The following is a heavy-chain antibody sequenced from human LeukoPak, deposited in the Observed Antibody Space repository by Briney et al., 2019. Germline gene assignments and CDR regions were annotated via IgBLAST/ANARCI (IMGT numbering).Heavy chain of an antibody. Sequence: SETLSHTCAVYGGSFSGYYWSWIRQPPGKGLEWIGEINHSGSTNYNPSLKSRVTISVDTSKNQFSLKLSSVTAADTAVYYCASGGPFLFRIAAAGPCLFFDYWGQGTLVTVSS. J-gene: IGHJ4*02. CDR3: ASGGPFLFRIAAAGPCLFFDY. CDR1: GGSFSGYY. CDR2: INHSGST. V-gene: IGHV4-34*01. D-gene: IGHD6-13*01.